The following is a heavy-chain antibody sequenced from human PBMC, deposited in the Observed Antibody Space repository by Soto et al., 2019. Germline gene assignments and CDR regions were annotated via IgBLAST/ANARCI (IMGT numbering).Heavy chain of an antibody. Sequence: ASVKVSCKASGYTFTSYAMNWVRQAPGQGLEWMGWINTNTGNPTYAQGFTGRFVFSLDTSVSTAYLQISSLKAEDTAVYYCATQSGRYSSSSTYAFDIWGQGTMVTVSS. V-gene: IGHV7-4-1*02. D-gene: IGHD6-6*01. CDR2: INTNTGNP. J-gene: IGHJ3*02. CDR1: GYTFTSYA. CDR3: ATQSGRYSSSSTYAFDI.